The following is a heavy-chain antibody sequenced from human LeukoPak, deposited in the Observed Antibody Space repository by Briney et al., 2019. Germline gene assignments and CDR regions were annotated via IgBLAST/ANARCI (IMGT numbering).Heavy chain of an antibody. CDR1: GGSIGSSSHY. CDR3: ARGLRQDYFDS. Sequence: SETLSLTCTVSGGSIGSSSHYWGWVRQPPGKGLEWIGNIYIVNTYFNPSLKSRLTISVDTSNCRFSLKVTSVTAADTAVYYCARGLRQDYFDSWGQGTLVIVSS. J-gene: IGHJ4*02. V-gene: IGHV4-39*07. CDR2: IYIVNT.